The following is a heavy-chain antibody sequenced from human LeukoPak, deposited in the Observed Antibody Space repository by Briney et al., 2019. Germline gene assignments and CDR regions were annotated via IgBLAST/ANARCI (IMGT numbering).Heavy chain of an antibody. CDR3: VRGLVSNDAFDI. J-gene: IGHJ3*02. CDR1: GFTFSSYA. Sequence: PGGSLRLSCAASGFTFSSYAMSWVRQAPGKGLEWVSAISGSGGSTYYADSVKGRFTISRDNSKNTLYLQTNSLRAEDTAVYYCVRGLVSNDAFDIWGQGTMVTVSS. V-gene: IGHV3-23*01. CDR2: ISGSGGST. D-gene: IGHD3/OR15-3a*01.